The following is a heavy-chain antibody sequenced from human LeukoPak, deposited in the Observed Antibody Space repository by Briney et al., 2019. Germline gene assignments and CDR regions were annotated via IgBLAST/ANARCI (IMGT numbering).Heavy chain of an antibody. D-gene: IGHD6-19*01. CDR2: INPNSGGT. CDR3: ARGGPSIAVANDAFDI. J-gene: IGHJ3*02. Sequence: GASVKVSCKASGYTFTGYYMHWVQQAPGQGLEWMGWINPNSGGTNYAQKFQGWVTMTRDTSISTAYMELSRLRSDDTAVYYCARGGPSIAVANDAFDIWGQGTMVAVSS. CDR1: GYTFTGYY. V-gene: IGHV1-2*04.